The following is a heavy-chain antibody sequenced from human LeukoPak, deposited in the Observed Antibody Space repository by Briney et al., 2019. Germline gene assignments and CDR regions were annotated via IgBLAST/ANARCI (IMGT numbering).Heavy chain of an antibody. V-gene: IGHV3-11*04. D-gene: IGHD6-19*01. CDR3: AREPPHVGVPGPGDY. CDR1: GFTFSDYY. Sequence: GGSLRLSCAASGFTFSDYYMSWIRQAPGKGLEWVSYISSSGSTIYYADSVKGRFTISRDNAKNSVYLRMNSLRADDTAVYYCAREPPHVGVPGPGDYWGQGTLVTVSS. CDR2: ISSSGSTI. J-gene: IGHJ4*02.